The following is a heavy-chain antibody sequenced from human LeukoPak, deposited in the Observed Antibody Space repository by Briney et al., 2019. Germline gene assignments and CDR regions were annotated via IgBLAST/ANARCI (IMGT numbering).Heavy chain of an antibody. V-gene: IGHV3-23*01. J-gene: IGHJ6*02. CDR2: ISGSGGGT. CDR3: AKDDYSYYAMDV. Sequence: GGSLRLSCAASGFTFSNYAMSWVRQAPGKGLEWVSTISGSGGGTFYADSVKGRFTISRDNSRNTLYLQMNSLRAEDTAIYYCAKDDYSYYAMDVWGRGTTVTVSS. CDR1: GFTFSNYA.